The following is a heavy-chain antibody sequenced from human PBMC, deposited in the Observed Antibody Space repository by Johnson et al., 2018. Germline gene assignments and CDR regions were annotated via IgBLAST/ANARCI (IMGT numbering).Heavy chain of an antibody. Sequence: VQLVESGGGLVQQGGSLRLSCAASGFTFSNDAMSWVRQAPGKGLEWVSALSGSGGSTYYADSVKGRVTISRDNSKNTLYLQMNSLRAEDTAVYYCAKDFMATAAEYFQHWGQGTLVTVSS. CDR3: AKDFMATAAEYFQH. D-gene: IGHD5-24*01. V-gene: IGHV3-23*04. CDR2: LSGSGGST. CDR1: GFTFSNDA. J-gene: IGHJ1*01.